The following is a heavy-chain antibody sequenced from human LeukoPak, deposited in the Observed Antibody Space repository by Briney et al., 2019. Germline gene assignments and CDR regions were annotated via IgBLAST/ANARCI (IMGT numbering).Heavy chain of an antibody. V-gene: IGHV4-4*02. D-gene: IGHD6-19*01. J-gene: IGHJ5*02. CDR2: INHSGST. CDR3: ARGLRDTSGWWGWFDP. Sequence: PSETLSLTCAVSGGSISSTNWWSWVRQPPGKGLEWIGEINHSGSTNYNPSLKSRVTMSVDTSKNQFSLKLTSVTAADTAIYYCARGLRDTSGWWGWFDPWGHGILVIVSS. CDR1: GGSISSTNW.